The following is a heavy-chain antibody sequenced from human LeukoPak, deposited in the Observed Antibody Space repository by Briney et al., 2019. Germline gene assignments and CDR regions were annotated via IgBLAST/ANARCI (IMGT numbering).Heavy chain of an antibody. J-gene: IGHJ3*02. CDR3: ARSYGGNRQHHDAFDI. D-gene: IGHD4-23*01. CDR1: GFTFSSYA. CDR2: ISYDRSNK. V-gene: IGHV3-30-3*01. Sequence: GGSLRLSCAASGFTFSSYAMHWVRQAPGKGLEWVAVISYDRSNKYYADSVKGRFTISRDNSKNTLYLQMNSLRAEDTAVYYCARSYGGNRQHHDAFDIWGQGTMVTVSS.